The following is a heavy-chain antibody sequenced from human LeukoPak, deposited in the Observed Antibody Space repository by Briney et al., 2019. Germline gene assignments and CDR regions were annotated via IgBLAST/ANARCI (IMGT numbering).Heavy chain of an antibody. V-gene: IGHV3-9*01. J-gene: IGHJ3*02. CDR1: GFTFDDYA. CDR3: ALHGHYRPGAFDI. D-gene: IGHD4-17*01. CDR2: ISWNSGSI. Sequence: SLRLSCAASGFTFDDYAMHWVRQAPGKDLEWVSGISWNSGSIGYADSVKGRFTIPRDNAKNSLYLQMNSLRAEDTALYYCALHGHYRPGAFDIWGQGTMVTVSS.